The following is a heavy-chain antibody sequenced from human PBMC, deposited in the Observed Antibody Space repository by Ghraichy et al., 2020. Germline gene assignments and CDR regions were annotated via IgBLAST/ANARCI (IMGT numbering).Heavy chain of an antibody. Sequence: SLRLSCATSGFSFSSHAMHWVRQAPGKGLEWVALISYDGSAEYYVDSVKGRFTISRANSANTLSLQMNSLKPEDSSVYYCLAEVGRLSFDHWGQGALVTVSS. CDR3: LAEVGRLSFDH. V-gene: IGHV3-30*03. CDR2: ISYDGSAE. D-gene: IGHD1-26*01. J-gene: IGHJ4*02. CDR1: GFSFSSHA.